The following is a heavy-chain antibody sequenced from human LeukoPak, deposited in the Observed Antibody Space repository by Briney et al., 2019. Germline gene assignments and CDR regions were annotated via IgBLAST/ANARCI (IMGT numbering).Heavy chain of an antibody. CDR1: GFTFGSYW. D-gene: IGHD2-21*02. Sequence: GGSLRLSCAASGFTFGSYWMSWVRQAPGKGLEWVANIKQDGSEKYYVDSVKGRFTISGDNTKNSLYLQMNSLRAEDTAVYHCMMSLTAHYYYGMDVWGQGTAVTVSS. V-gene: IGHV3-7*02. CDR3: MMSLTAHYYYGMDV. J-gene: IGHJ6*02. CDR2: IKQDGSEK.